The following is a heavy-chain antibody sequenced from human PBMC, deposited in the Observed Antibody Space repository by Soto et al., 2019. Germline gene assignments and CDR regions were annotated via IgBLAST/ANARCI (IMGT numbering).Heavy chain of an antibody. D-gene: IGHD6-19*01. V-gene: IGHV1-2*02. CDR2: INPNTGGT. Sequence: ASVKVSCKTSGYTFTNYYIHWVRQAPGQGLEWMGWINPNTGGTNYAQKFQGRVTMTRDTPISTAYMELSRLRSDDTAVYYCARDHREWLERGHLDNWGQGTLVTVSS. J-gene: IGHJ4*02. CDR1: GYTFTNYY. CDR3: ARDHREWLERGHLDN.